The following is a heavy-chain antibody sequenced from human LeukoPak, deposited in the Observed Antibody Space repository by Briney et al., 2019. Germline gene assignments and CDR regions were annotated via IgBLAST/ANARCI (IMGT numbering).Heavy chain of an antibody. CDR3: AKGIAAADNKAYFDY. CDR1: GFTFSSYA. D-gene: IGHD6-13*01. CDR2: ISYDGSNK. V-gene: IGHV3-30-3*01. Sequence: GGSLRLSCAASGFTFSSYAMHWVRQAPGKGLEWVAVISYDGSNKYYADSVKGRFTISRDNSKNTLYLQMNSLRAEDTAVYYCAKGIAAADNKAYFDYWGQRTLVTVSS. J-gene: IGHJ4*02.